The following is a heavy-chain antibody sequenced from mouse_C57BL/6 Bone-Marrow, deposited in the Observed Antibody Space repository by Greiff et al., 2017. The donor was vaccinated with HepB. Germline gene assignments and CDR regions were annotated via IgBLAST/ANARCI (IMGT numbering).Heavy chain of an antibody. CDR1: GYSITSGYY. Sequence: VQLKESGPGLVKPSQSLSLTCSVTGYSITSGYYWNWIRQFPGNKLEWMGYISYDGSNNYNPSLKNRISITRDTSKNQFFLKLNSVTTEDTATYYCASQQTHYSRWGFAYWGQGTLVTVSA. J-gene: IGHJ3*01. CDR2: ISYDGSN. CDR3: ASQQTHYSRWGFAY. D-gene: IGHD1-2*01. V-gene: IGHV3-6*01.